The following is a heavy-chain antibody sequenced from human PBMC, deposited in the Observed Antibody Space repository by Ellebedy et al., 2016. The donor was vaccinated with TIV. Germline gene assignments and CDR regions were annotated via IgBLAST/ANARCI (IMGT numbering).Heavy chain of an antibody. J-gene: IGHJ5*02. CDR3: ARDSTSGASASFRFDP. CDR1: GYTFTSYY. Sequence: AASVKVSCKTSGYTFTSYYLHWVRQAPGQGPEWMGIIDPSGGRTTNAQKFQGRVTMTRDTSTSTVYMELSSLRSEDTAVYYCARDSTSGASASFRFDPWGQGTQVIVSS. D-gene: IGHD6-19*01. V-gene: IGHV1-46*01. CDR2: IDPSGGRT.